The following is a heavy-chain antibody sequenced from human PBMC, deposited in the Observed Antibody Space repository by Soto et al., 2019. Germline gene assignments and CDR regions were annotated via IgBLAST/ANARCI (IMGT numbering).Heavy chain of an antibody. D-gene: IGHD3-3*02. CDR1: GDSIISSDFY. J-gene: IGHJ5*02. CDR2: IFYLGSS. CDR3: ARHSLALRKNNWFDP. V-gene: IGHV4-39*01. Sequence: SETLSLTCTVSGDSIISSDFYWGWVRQPPGKGLKWIGSIFYLGSSYYNPSPKSRVTMSVDTSKNQFSLRLRSVTAADTALYFCARHSLALRKNNWFDPWGQGIMVTVS.